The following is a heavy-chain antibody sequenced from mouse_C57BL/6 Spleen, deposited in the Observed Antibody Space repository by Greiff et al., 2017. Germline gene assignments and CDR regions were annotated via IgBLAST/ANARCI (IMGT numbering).Heavy chain of an antibody. V-gene: IGHV1-82*01. CDR1: GYAFSSSW. Sequence: QVTLKESGPELVKPGASVKISCKASGYAFSSSWMNWVKQRPGKGLEWIGRIYPGDGDTNYNGKFKGKATLTADKSSSTAYMQLSSLTSEDSAVYFCARSGGNYPYYAMDYWGQGTSVTVSS. CDR3: ARSGGNYPYYAMDY. J-gene: IGHJ4*01. CDR2: IYPGDGDT. D-gene: IGHD2-1*01.